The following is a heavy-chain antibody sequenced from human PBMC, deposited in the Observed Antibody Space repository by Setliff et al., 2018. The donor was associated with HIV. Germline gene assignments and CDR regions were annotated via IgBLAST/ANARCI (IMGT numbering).Heavy chain of an antibody. CDR3: ARPPTVHDSMPWDSFEI. J-gene: IGHJ3*02. Sequence: ASVKVSCKASGYTFASYDIEWVRQATGQGLEWIGKMNPKNGDTEYAQKFQGRVTMTRDTAISTAYLELGSLLSQDTAVYFCARPPTVHDSMPWDSFEIWGQGTSVTVSS. CDR1: GYTFASYD. D-gene: IGHD2-15*01. V-gene: IGHV1-8*02. CDR2: MNPKNGDT.